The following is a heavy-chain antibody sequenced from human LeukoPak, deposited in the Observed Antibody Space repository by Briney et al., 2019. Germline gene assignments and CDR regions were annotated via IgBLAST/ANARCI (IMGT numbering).Heavy chain of an antibody. V-gene: IGHV1-8*01. CDR3: ARRGKGLGYYMDV. D-gene: IGHD3-16*01. CDR1: GYSFTTYG. CDR2: MNPNSGNT. Sequence: GASVKVSCKASGYSFTTYGINWVRQAPGQGLEWMGRMNPNSGNTGYAQKFQGRVTMTRNTSISTAYMELSSLTSEDTAVYYCARRGKGLGYYMDVWGKGTTVTISS. J-gene: IGHJ6*03.